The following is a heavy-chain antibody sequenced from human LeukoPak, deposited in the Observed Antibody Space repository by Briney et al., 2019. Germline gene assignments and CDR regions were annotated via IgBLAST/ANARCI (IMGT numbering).Heavy chain of an antibody. J-gene: IGHJ3*02. Sequence: SETLSLTCTVSGGSISGYYWSWIRQPPGKGLQWIGYIYYSGSTNYSPSLKSRVTISVDTSKNQVSLKLSSVTAADTAVYYCARVFDAFDIWGQGTMVTVSS. CDR3: ARVFDAFDI. CDR1: GGSISGYY. V-gene: IGHV4-59*01. CDR2: IYYSGST.